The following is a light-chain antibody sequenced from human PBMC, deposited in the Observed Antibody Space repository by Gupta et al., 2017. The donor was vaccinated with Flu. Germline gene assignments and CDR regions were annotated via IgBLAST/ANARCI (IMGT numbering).Light chain of an antibody. CDR1: ALPNQY. V-gene: IGLV3-25*03. CDR3: QSADSTAWV. J-gene: IGLJ3*02. CDR2: KDT. Sequence: SMSVSPGQTAGITCSGDALPNQYSYWYQQKTGQAPVLLIYKDTERPSGIPERFSGSSSGTTVTLTISGVQAEDEGDYYCQSADSTAWVLGG.